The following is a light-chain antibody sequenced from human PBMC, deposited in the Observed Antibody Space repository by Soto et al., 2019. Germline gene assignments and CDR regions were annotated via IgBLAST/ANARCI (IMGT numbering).Light chain of an antibody. CDR2: GAS. CDR1: QSVSNN. CDR3: QQYSNWPQT. V-gene: IGKV3D-15*01. J-gene: IGKJ1*01. Sequence: EIVLTQSPGTLSLSPGERATLSCRASQSVSNNYLAWYQQKPGQAPRLLIYGASNRATGIPGRFSGSGSGTEFTLTISSLQSEDFAVYYCQQYSNWPQTFGQGTKVDIK.